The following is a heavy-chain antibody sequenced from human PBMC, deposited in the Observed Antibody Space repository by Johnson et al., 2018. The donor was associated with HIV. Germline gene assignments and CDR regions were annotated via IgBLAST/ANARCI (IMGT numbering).Heavy chain of an antibody. CDR3: AKRRVAGDDAFDV. D-gene: IGHD6-19*01. CDR1: GFTFSDDY. CDR2: ISGSGNSI. Sequence: QVQLVESGGGLVKPGGSLRLSCAASGFTFSDDYMSWIRQAPGKGLEWVSYISGSGNSIYYADSVKGRFTISRDNSRNTLYLQMNSLRAEDTAMYYCAKRRVAGDDAFDVWGQGTMVIVSS. V-gene: IGHV3-11*04. J-gene: IGHJ3*01.